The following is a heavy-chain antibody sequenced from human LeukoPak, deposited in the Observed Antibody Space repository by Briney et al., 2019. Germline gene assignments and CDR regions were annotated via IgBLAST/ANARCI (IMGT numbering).Heavy chain of an antibody. CDR3: ARVPRVRIVVVPAAMSYFDY. V-gene: IGHV4-39*01. Sequence: SETLSLTCTVSGGSISSSSYYWGWIRQPPGKGLEWIGSIYYSGSTYYNPSLKSRVTISVDTSKNQFSLKLSSATAADTAVYYCARVPRVRIVVVPAAMSYFDYWGQGTLVTVSS. CDR1: GGSISSSSYY. D-gene: IGHD2-2*01. J-gene: IGHJ4*02. CDR2: IYYSGST.